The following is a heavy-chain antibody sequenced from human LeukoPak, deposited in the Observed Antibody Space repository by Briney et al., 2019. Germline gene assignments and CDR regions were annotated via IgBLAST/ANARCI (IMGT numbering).Heavy chain of an antibody. J-gene: IGHJ4*02. CDR3: ARDETTVGYIVIAVAGTFDY. Sequence: ASVKVSCKASGYTFTGYYMHWVRHAPGQGLEWMGWISPNSGGTNYAQKFQGRVTMTRDTSISTAYMELSRLRSDDTAVYYCARDETTVGYIVIAVAGTFDYWGQGTLVTVSS. CDR1: GYTFTGYY. CDR2: ISPNSGGT. D-gene: IGHD6-19*01. V-gene: IGHV1-2*02.